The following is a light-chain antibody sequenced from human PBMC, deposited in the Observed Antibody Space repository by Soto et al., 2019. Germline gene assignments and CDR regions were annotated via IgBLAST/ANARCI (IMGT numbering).Light chain of an antibody. CDR2: DVS. V-gene: IGLV2-14*01. Sequence: QSALTQPASVSGSPGQSITISCTGTSSDVGSYNYVSWYQQNPGKAPKLIIHDVSNRPSGVSNPFSGSKSGNTASLTISGLQAEDVANYYCSSYTSTNTLIFGGGTKLTVL. CDR3: SSYTSTNTLI. J-gene: IGLJ2*01. CDR1: SSDVGSYNY.